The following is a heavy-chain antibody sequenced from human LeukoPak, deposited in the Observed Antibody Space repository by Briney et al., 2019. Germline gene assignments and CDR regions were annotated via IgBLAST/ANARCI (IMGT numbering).Heavy chain of an antibody. D-gene: IGHD1-26*01. CDR3: AREGGGSGLWYYDL. J-gene: IGHJ2*01. CDR2: ISTDGTNT. CDR1: GFTFSNYW. Sequence: GGSLRLSCAASGFTFSNYWMHWVRRAPGKGLLWVSRISTDGTNTNYADSVKGRFTISRDNAKGTLYLEMGSLRAEDMAVYYCAREGGGSGLWYYDLWGRGTLVTVSS. V-gene: IGHV3-74*01.